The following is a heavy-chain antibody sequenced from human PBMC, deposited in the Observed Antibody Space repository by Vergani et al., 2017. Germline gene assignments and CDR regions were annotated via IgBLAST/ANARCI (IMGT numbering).Heavy chain of an antibody. V-gene: IGHV3-30*18. Sequence: QVQLVESGGGVVQPGRSLRLSCAASGFTFSSYGMHWVRQAPGKGLEWVAVISYDGSNKYYADSVKGRFTISRDNSKNTLYLQMNSRRAEDTAVYYCAKVATLPQSNPLHDSVYSYGFDYWGQGTLVTVSS. J-gene: IGHJ4*02. CDR3: AKVATLPQSNPLHDSVYSYGFDY. CDR1: GFTFSSYG. CDR2: ISYDGSNK. D-gene: IGHD5-18*01.